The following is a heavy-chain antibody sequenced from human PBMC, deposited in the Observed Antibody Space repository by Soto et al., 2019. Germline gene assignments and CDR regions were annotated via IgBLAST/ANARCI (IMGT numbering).Heavy chain of an antibody. D-gene: IGHD6-19*01. CDR2: IYWDDDK. V-gene: IGHV2-5*02. Sequence: QITLKESGPSLVKPTQTLTLTCTFSGFSLTTTGVGVVWIRQPPGKALEWLALIYWDDDKHYSPSLRRRLTVTKDTTNNQVVLTLTNVDPADTGTYFCAHVGGLEQWRYRLDHWCQGTVVTVSS. CDR1: GFSLTTTGVG. J-gene: IGHJ4*02. CDR3: AHVGGLEQWRYRLDH.